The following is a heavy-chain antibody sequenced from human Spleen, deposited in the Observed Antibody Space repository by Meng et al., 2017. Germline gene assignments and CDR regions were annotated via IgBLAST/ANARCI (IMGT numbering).Heavy chain of an antibody. V-gene: IGHV3-9*01. CDR2: ISLNSRTI. CDR1: GFTFDEYA. Sequence: SLKISCAASGFTFDEYAMHWVRQVPGKGLEWVSGISLNSRTIGYADSVKGRFIISRDNDKNSLYLQMNSLRGEDTALYYCMGVGARDYWGQGTLVTVSS. CDR3: MGVGARDY. D-gene: IGHD1-26*01. J-gene: IGHJ4*02.